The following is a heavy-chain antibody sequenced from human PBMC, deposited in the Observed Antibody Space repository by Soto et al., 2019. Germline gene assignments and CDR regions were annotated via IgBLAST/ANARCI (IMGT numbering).Heavy chain of an antibody. D-gene: IGHD3-3*01. CDR1: GGTFSSYA. CDR2: IIPIFGTA. Sequence: GASVKVSCKASGGTFSSYAISWVRQAPGQGXEWMGGIIPIFGTANYAQKFQGRVTITADESTSTAYMELSSLRSEDTAVYYCARAITIFGVGKHPPGAPKGKNYRMDVWGQGPTVTVSS. J-gene: IGHJ6*02. V-gene: IGHV1-69*13. CDR3: ARAITIFGVGKHPPGAPKGKNYRMDV.